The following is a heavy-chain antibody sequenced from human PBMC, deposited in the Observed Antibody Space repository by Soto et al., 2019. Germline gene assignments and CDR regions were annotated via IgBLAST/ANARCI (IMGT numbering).Heavy chain of an antibody. D-gene: IGHD3-10*01. Sequence: GSLRLSCAASGFTFSSYGMHWVRQAPGKGLEWVAVISYDGSNKYYADSVKGRFTISRDNSKNTLYLQMNSLRAEDTVVYYCAKDLSMVDYYYYYGMDVWGQGTTVTVSS. CDR3: AKDLSMVDYYYYYGMDV. CDR1: GFTFSSYG. V-gene: IGHV3-30*18. CDR2: ISYDGSNK. J-gene: IGHJ6*02.